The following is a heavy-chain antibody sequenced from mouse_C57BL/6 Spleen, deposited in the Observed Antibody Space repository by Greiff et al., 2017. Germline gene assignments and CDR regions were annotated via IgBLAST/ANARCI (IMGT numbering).Heavy chain of an antibody. CDR1: GYTFTSYW. D-gene: IGHD1-1*01. Sequence: VQLQQPGAELVKPGASVKMSCKASGYTFTSYWITWVKQRPGQGLEWIGDIYPGSGSTNYNEKFKSKATLTVDTSYSTAYMQLSSLTSEDSAVYYCARTITTVVATRAMDYWGQGTSVTVSS. V-gene: IGHV1-55*01. J-gene: IGHJ4*01. CDR3: ARTITTVVATRAMDY. CDR2: IYPGSGST.